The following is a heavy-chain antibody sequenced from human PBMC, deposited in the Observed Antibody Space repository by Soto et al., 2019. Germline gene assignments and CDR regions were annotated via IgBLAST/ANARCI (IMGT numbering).Heavy chain of an antibody. CDR1: GYTFTSYA. V-gene: IGHV1-3*01. Sequence: QVQLVQSGAEVKKPGASVKVSCKASGYTFTSYAMHWVRQAPGQRLEWMGWINAGNGNTKYSQKFQGRVTITRDTSARTGYMERSSLRSEDTAVYYCARGGVDIVATPKPNWFDPWGQGTLVTVSS. J-gene: IGHJ5*02. CDR2: INAGNGNT. CDR3: ARGGVDIVATPKPNWFDP. D-gene: IGHD5-12*01.